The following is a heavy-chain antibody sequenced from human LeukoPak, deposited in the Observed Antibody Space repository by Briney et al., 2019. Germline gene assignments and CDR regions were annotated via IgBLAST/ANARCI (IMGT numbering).Heavy chain of an antibody. CDR1: GDSMSSGGYL. J-gene: IGHJ5*02. V-gene: IGHV4-31*03. D-gene: IGHD4-23*01. Sequence: PSETLSLTCSVSGDSMSSGGYLWTWMRQHPGKGLEWIGYIFYNGGSYYSPSLQSRLSMSVDTSKNQFSLKLTSVTAADTAVYYCARHSWGGNKDFDLWGQGTLVTVSS. CDR2: IFYNGGS. CDR3: ARHSWGGNKDFDL.